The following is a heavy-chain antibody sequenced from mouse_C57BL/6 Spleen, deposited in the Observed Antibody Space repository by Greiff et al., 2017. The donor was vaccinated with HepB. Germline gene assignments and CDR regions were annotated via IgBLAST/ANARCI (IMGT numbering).Heavy chain of an antibody. V-gene: IGHV1-26*01. J-gene: IGHJ3*01. D-gene: IGHD2-1*01. CDR3: ARRNPIYYGNYEGVWFAY. CDR2: INPNNGGT. Sequence: VQLQQSGPELVKPGASVKISCKASGYTFTDYYMNWVKQSHGKSLEWIGDINPNNGGTSYNQKFKGKATLTVDKSSSTAYMELRSLTSEDSAVYYCARRNPIYYGNYEGVWFAYWGQGTLVTVSA. CDR1: GYTFTDYY.